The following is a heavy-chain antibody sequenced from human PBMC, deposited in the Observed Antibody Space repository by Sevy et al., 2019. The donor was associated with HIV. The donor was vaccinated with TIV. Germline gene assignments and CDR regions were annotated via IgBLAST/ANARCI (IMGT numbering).Heavy chain of an antibody. Sequence: GGSLRLSCVGSQFNFDTYAIHWVRQAPGKGLEWVSMIWYDGSDAYYADSVKGRFAISRDNSKNTVFLQMNSLRAEDTAIYFCATNMVRAGACHSYFDYWGQGSLVTVS. CDR3: ATNMVRAGACHSYFDY. D-gene: IGHD3-10*01. J-gene: IGHJ4*02. CDR2: IWYDGSDA. CDR1: QFNFDTYA. V-gene: IGHV3-33*01.